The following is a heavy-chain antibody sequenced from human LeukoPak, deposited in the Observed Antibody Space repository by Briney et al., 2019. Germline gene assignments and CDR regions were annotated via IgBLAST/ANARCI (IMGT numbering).Heavy chain of an antibody. D-gene: IGHD3-22*01. CDR1: GGSISSYY. V-gene: IGHV4-4*07. Sequence: SETLSLACTVSGGSISSYYWSWIRQSDGKGLECIGRIHARGGTDYNPSLKSRVTMSLDTSKNQFSLNLRSMTAADTAVYYCARSYDTSGYYYNFDYWGQGTLVTVSS. CDR2: IHARGGT. J-gene: IGHJ4*02. CDR3: ARSYDTSGYYYNFDY.